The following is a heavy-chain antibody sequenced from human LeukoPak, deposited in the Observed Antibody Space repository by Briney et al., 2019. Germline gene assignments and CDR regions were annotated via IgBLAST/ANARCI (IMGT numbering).Heavy chain of an antibody. J-gene: IGHJ4*02. Sequence: GGSLRLSCAASGFTFSSFLMHWVRQAPGKGLVWVSRINSVGSSTSYADSVKGRFTISRDNAKNTLYLQMNSLRAEDTAVYYCARERTSGWDAFDFWGQGILVTVSS. CDR2: INSVGSST. D-gene: IGHD6-19*01. V-gene: IGHV3-74*01. CDR1: GFTFSSFL. CDR3: ARERTSGWDAFDF.